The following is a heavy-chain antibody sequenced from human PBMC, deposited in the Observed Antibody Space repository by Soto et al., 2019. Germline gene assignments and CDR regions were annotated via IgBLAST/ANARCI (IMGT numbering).Heavy chain of an antibody. J-gene: IGHJ4*02. CDR1: GGSFSGYY. D-gene: IGHD4-4*01. CDR3: AREGLVTPLIYFDY. CDR2: INHSGST. V-gene: IGHV4-34*01. Sequence: SETLSLTCAVYGGSFSGYYGSWIRQPPGKGLEWIGEINHSGSTNYNPSLKSRVTISVDTSKNQFSLKLSSVTAADTAVYYCAREGLVTPLIYFDYWGQGTLVTVSS.